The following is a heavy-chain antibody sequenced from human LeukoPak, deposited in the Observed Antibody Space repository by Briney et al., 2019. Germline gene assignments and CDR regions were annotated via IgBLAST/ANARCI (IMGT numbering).Heavy chain of an antibody. V-gene: IGHV3-66*04. CDR2: IYSGGST. CDR3: AKLGLRFPFNAFDI. J-gene: IGHJ3*02. Sequence: TGGSLRLSCAASGFTVSSNYMSWVRQAPGKGLEWVSVIYSGGSTYYADSVKGRFTISRDNSKNTLNLQMNSLRAEDAAVYYCAKLGLRFPFNAFDIWGQGTMVTVSS. D-gene: IGHD3-16*01. CDR1: GFTVSSNY.